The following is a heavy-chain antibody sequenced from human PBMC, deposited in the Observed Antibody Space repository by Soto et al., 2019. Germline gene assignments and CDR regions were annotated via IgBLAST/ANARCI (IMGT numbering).Heavy chain of an antibody. CDR1: GGSISSSNW. CDR3: ARVSGSYYYGMAV. J-gene: IGHJ6*02. CDR2: IYHSGST. Sequence: PSETLSLTCTVSGGSISSSNWWSWVRQPPGKGLEWIGEIYHSGSTNYNPSLKSRVTISVDKSKNHLSLKLSSVTAADTAVYYCARVSGSYYYGMAVWGQGTTVTVSS. V-gene: IGHV4-4*02. D-gene: IGHD1-26*01.